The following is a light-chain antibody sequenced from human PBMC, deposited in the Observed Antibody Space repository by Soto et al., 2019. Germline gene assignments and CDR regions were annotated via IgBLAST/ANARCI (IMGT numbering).Light chain of an antibody. J-gene: IGKJ4*01. CDR2: KAS. V-gene: IGKV1-5*03. Sequence: DIQMTQSPSTLSASVGDRVTITCRASQSISSWLAWYQQRPGKAPKVLIYKASNLESGVPSRFSGSGSGTEFTLTISSLQPDDFATYYCQQYNSYPLTFGGGTKVAVK. CDR1: QSISSW. CDR3: QQYNSYPLT.